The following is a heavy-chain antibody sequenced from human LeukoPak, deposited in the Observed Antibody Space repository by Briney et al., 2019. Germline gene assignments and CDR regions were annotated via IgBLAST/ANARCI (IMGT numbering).Heavy chain of an antibody. CDR1: GFTFTSSA. CDR3: AGQGYSYGDAFDI. CDR2: IVVGSGNT. D-gene: IGHD5-18*01. V-gene: IGHV1-58*02. J-gene: IGHJ3*02. Sequence: GTSVKVSCKASGFTFTSSAMQWVRQARGHRLEWIGWIVVGSGNTNYAQKFQERVTITRDMSTSTAYMELSSLRSEDTAVYYCAGQGYSYGDAFDIWGQGTMVTVSS.